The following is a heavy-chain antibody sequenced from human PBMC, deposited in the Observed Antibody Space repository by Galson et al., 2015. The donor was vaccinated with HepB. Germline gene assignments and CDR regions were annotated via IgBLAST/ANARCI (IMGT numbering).Heavy chain of an antibody. CDR2: IQQSGST. CDR1: GDSITSGGHS. Sequence: TLSLTCVISGDSITSGGHSWNWIRQPPGKGLEWIGFIQQSGSTYYNPSLKSRVTISIDKSKNQFSLKLSSVTAADTAVYYCARDRFGDGYSFGYWGQGILVTVSS. J-gene: IGHJ4*02. D-gene: IGHD5-24*01. CDR3: ARDRFGDGYSFGY. V-gene: IGHV4-30-2*01.